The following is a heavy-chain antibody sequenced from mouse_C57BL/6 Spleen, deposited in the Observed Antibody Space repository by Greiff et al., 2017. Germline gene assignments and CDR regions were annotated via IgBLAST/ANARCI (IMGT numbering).Heavy chain of an antibody. Sequence: EVKLQESGPGMVKPSQSLSLTCTVTGYSITSGYDWHWIRHFPGNKLEWMGYISYSGSTNYNPSLKSRISITHDTSKNHFFLKLNSVTTEDTATYYCARTGDYDRFAYWGQGTLVTVSA. CDR3: ARTGDYDRFAY. V-gene: IGHV3-1*01. CDR2: ISYSGST. D-gene: IGHD2-4*01. CDR1: GYSITSGYD. J-gene: IGHJ3*01.